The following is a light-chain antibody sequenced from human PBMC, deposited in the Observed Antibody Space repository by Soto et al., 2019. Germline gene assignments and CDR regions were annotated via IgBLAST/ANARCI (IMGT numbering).Light chain of an antibody. CDR2: GAS. Sequence: DIVLTQSPGTLSLSPGERATLSCRASQSVSSNYLAWYQQKPGQAPRLLIYGASTRATGVPDRFSGSGSVTDFTLAISRLEPEDFAVYFCQQYGSSPRTFGQGTKVDIK. V-gene: IGKV3-20*01. CDR3: QQYGSSPRT. J-gene: IGKJ1*01. CDR1: QSVSSNY.